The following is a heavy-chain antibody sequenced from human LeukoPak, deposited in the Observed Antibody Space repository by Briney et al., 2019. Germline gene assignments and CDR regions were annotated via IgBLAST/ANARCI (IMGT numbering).Heavy chain of an antibody. CDR3: ARDQGQLWSYYFDY. V-gene: IGHV3-7*01. Sequence: PGGSLRLSCAASGFTFSSYWMSWVRQAPGKGVEWVANIKQDGSEKYYVDSVKGRFTISRDNAKNSLYLQMNRLRDEDTAVYYCARDQGQLWSYYFDYWGQGTLVTVSS. D-gene: IGHD5-18*01. CDR2: IKQDGSEK. J-gene: IGHJ4*02. CDR1: GFTFSSYW.